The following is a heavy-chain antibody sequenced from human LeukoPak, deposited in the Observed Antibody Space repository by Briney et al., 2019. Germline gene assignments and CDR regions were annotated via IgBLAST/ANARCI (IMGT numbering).Heavy chain of an antibody. J-gene: IGHJ3*02. CDR1: GGSISSHY. Sequence: PSETLSLTCTVSGGSISSHYWSWIRQPPGKGLEWIGEINHSGSTNYNPSLKSRVTISVDTSKNQFSLKLSSVTAADTAVYYCARGVHYYDSSGYPWGAAFDIWGQGTWSPSLQ. CDR2: INHSGST. V-gene: IGHV4-34*01. CDR3: ARGVHYYDSSGYPWGAAFDI. D-gene: IGHD3-22*01.